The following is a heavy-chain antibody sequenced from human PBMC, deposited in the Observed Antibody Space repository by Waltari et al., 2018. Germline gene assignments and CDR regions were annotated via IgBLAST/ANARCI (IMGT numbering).Heavy chain of an antibody. CDR2: IYHSGST. J-gene: IGHJ5*02. CDR3: ARGPLDDILTGYRPNWFDP. D-gene: IGHD3-9*01. CDR1: GYSISRGYY. V-gene: IGHV4-38-2*01. Sequence: QVQLQESGPGLVKPSETLSLTCAVSGYSISRGYYWGWIRQPPGKGLEWIGSIYHSGSTYYNPSLKSRVTISVDTSKNQFSLKLSSVTAADTAVYYCARGPLDDILTGYRPNWFDPWGQGTLVTVSS.